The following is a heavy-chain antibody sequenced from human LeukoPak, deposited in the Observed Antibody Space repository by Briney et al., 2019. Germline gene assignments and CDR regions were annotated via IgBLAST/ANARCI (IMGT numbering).Heavy chain of an antibody. CDR1: GGSISSGGYS. D-gene: IGHD3-3*01. CDR3: ARRVVAIFYFDY. Sequence: SQTLSLTCAVSGGSISSGGYSWSWIRQPPGKGLEWIGYIYHSGITYYNPSLKSRVTMSLDRSKNQFSLKLTSVTAADTAVYYCARRVVAIFYFDYWGQGALDTVSS. J-gene: IGHJ4*02. V-gene: IGHV4-30-2*01. CDR2: IYHSGIT.